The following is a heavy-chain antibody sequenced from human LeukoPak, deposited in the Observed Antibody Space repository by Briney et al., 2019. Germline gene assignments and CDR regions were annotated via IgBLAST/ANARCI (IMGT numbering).Heavy chain of an antibody. CDR3: ARDLVPPNYYDSSGYYPNFDY. D-gene: IGHD3-22*01. J-gene: IGHJ4*02. Sequence: ASVKVSCXASGYTFTSYGISWVRQARGQGLEWMAWISAYNGNTNYAQKLQGRVTMTTDTSTSTAYMELRSLRSDDTAVYYCARDLVPPNYYDSSGYYPNFDYWGQGTLVTVSS. V-gene: IGHV1-18*01. CDR2: ISAYNGNT. CDR1: GYTFTSYG.